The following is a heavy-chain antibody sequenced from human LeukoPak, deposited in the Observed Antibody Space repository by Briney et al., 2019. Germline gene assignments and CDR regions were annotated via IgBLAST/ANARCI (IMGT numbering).Heavy chain of an antibody. V-gene: IGHV4-38-2*01. Sequence: GSLRLSCAASGFTFDDYAMHWVRQPPGKGPEWIGSIFHTGDVYYNPSLRSRVTLSIDTSRNQVSLKVTSVTAADTALYYCARVVASTSIDSWGQGILVTVSS. CDR2: IFHTGDV. D-gene: IGHD2-15*01. CDR3: ARVVASTSIDS. J-gene: IGHJ4*02. CDR1: GFTFDDYA.